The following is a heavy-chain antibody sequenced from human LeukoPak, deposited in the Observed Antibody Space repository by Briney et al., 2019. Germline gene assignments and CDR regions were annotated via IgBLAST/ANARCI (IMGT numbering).Heavy chain of an antibody. CDR2: INPSGGST. CDR1: GYTFTSYY. Sequence: ASVKVSCKASGYTFTSYYIHWVRQAPGQGLEWMGLINPSGGSTNYAQKFQGRVTMTRDTSTSTVYMELSSLRAEDTAVYYCAKAGSIRFDYWGQGTLVTVSS. V-gene: IGHV1-46*01. CDR3: AKAGSIRFDY. D-gene: IGHD1-26*01. J-gene: IGHJ4*02.